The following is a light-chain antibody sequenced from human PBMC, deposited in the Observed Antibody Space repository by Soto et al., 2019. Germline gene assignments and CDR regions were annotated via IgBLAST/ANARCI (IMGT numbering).Light chain of an antibody. V-gene: IGKV3-15*01. CDR3: QQYNNWPSWT. CDR1: QSVSTN. CDR2: GAS. J-gene: IGKJ1*01. Sequence: VMTQSPATLSVSPGERAALSCRASQSVSTNLAWYQQKPGQAPRLLIYGASTRAAGIPARFSGSGSGTEFTLIISSLQSEDSAIYYCQQYNNWPSWTFGQGTKVDI.